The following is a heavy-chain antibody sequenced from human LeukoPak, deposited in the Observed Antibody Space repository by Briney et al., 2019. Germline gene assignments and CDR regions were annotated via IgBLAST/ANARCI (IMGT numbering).Heavy chain of an antibody. CDR1: GLTFSSYW. CDR3: ARGQFRISDYDSSAFDY. D-gene: IGHD3-22*01. J-gene: IGHJ4*02. CDR2: IKSDGSST. Sequence: GGSLRLSCAASGLTFSSYWMHWVRQAPGKGLVWVSRIKSDGSSTSYADSVKGRFTISRDNAKNTLYLQMISLRPEDTAVYYCARGQFRISDYDSSAFDYWGQGTLVTVSS. V-gene: IGHV3-74*01.